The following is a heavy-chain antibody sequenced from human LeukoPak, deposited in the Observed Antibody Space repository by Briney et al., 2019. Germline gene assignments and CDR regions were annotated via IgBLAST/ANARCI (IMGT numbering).Heavy chain of an antibody. CDR3: ARGVGVATGGGHFDY. D-gene: IGHD3-16*01. V-gene: IGHV1-46*01. J-gene: IGHJ4*02. CDR2: SNPSGGST. CDR1: GDTFTTDY. Sequence: ASVKVSCKASGDTFTTDYIHWVRQGPGQGPEWMGVSNPSGGSTTNAQKFQGRVTMTRDTSTSTAYMELSSLRSEDTAVYYCARGVGVATGGGHFDYWGQGTLVTVSS.